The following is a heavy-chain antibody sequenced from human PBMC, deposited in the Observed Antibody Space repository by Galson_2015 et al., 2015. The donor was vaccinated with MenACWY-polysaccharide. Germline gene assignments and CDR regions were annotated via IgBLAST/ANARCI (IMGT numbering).Heavy chain of an antibody. D-gene: IGHD1-1*01. CDR2: ITASSSAI. CDR3: ALYNWNDKGGALDI. V-gene: IGHV3-48*02. CDR1: GFTFGNYN. Sequence: SLRLSFAASGFTFGNYNMNWVRQTPGKGLEWDSYITASSSAIYYADSVKGRFTISRDNAKKSLYLQMNSLRDEDTAVYYCALYNWNDKGGALDIWGRGTMVTVSS. J-gene: IGHJ3*02.